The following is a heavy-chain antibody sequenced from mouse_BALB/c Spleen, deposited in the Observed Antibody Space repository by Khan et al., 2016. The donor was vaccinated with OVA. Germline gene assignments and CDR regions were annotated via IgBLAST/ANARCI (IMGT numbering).Heavy chain of an antibody. D-gene: IGHD1-2*01. CDR1: GYSITSGYG. CDR3: ARTARIKY. J-gene: IGHJ2*01. Sequence: EVQLQESGPGLVKPSQSLSLTCTVTGYSITSGYGWNWIRQFPGNKLEWMGYISYSGSTNYNPYLKSRISITRDTSKNQFFLQLNSVTAEDTATYYCARTARIKYWGQGTTLTVSS. CDR2: ISYSGST. V-gene: IGHV3-2*02.